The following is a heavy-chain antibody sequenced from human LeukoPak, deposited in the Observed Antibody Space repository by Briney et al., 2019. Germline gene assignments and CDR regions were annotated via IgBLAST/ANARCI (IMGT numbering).Heavy chain of an antibody. V-gene: IGHV4-31*11. Sequence: SETLSLTCAVYGGSFSGYYWSWIRQHPGKGLEWNAYIYYTGSTYYNPSPKSRLTISVDTSKNHFSLRLSSMTAADTAVYYCARVPSVIDAFDIWGQGTMVTVSS. CDR2: IYYTGST. CDR1: GGSFSGYY. J-gene: IGHJ3*02. D-gene: IGHD2-21*01. CDR3: ARVPSVIDAFDI.